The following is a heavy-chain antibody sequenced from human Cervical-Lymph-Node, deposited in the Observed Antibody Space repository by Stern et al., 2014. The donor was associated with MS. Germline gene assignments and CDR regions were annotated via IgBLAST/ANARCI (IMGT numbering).Heavy chain of an antibody. V-gene: IGHV3-30*01. D-gene: IGHD1-26*01. J-gene: IGHJ4*02. Sequence: VQLVESGGGVGHPGRSLRLSWAASGFTFSRYAMHWVRQAPGKGLEWMATTSLDGSDKHYADSVKGRFTISRDNYKNVLFLQMNSLRADDTAVYYCARDIGPEGATFNYWGQGTLVSVSS. CDR2: TSLDGSDK. CDR3: ARDIGPEGATFNY. CDR1: GFTFSRYA.